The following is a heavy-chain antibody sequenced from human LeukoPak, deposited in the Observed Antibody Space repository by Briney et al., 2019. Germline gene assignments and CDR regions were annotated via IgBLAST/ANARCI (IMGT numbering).Heavy chain of an antibody. J-gene: IGHJ4*02. V-gene: IGHV4-4*07. CDR2: ISPSGST. CDR3: AREGVGARHLDY. Sequence: PSETLSLTCTVSGGSMSSYFWTWIRQPAGKGLEWIGRISPSGSTNFNASLKSRVTMSVDTSKSQFSLNLSSVTAADTAVYTCAREGVGARHLDYRGQGTLVTVSS. D-gene: IGHD1-26*01. CDR1: GGSMSSYF.